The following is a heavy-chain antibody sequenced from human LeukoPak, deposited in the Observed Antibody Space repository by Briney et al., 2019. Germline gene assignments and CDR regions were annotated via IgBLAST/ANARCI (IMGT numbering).Heavy chain of an antibody. D-gene: IGHD2-2*01. Sequence: SETLSLTCTVSGGSISSYYWSWIRQPPGKGLERIGYIYYSGSTNYNPSLKSRVTISVDTSKNQLSLKLRSVTAADTAVYYCARRGAYCSRTSCYYYYGMDVWGQGTTVTVSS. J-gene: IGHJ6*02. V-gene: IGHV4-59*08. CDR1: GGSISSYY. CDR3: ARRGAYCSRTSCYYYYGMDV. CDR2: IYYSGST.